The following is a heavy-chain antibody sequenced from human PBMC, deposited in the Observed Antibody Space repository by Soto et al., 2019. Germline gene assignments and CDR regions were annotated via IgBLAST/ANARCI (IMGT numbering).Heavy chain of an antibody. CDR2: FYYSGST. V-gene: IGHV4-39*01. CDR1: GGSISSSSYY. Sequence: PSETLSLTCTVSGGSISSSSYYWGWIRQSPGKGLEWIGSFYYSGSTYYNPSLKSRVTISVDTSKNQLSLKLSSVTAADTAVYYCARRIPFGYGMDVWGQGTTVTVSS. CDR3: ARRIPFGYGMDV. D-gene: IGHD2-21*01. J-gene: IGHJ6*02.